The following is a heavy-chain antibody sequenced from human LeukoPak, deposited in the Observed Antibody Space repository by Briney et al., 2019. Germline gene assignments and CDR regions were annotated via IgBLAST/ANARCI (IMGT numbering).Heavy chain of an antibody. CDR3: ARYIVGSTGWFDP. D-gene: IGHD1-26*01. Sequence: PSETLSLTCAVYGGSFSGYYRSWIRQPPGKGLEWIGEINHSGSTNYNPSLKSRVTISVDTAKNQFSLNLSSVTAADTAVYSCARYIVGSTGWFDPWGQGILVTVSS. J-gene: IGHJ5*02. V-gene: IGHV4-34*01. CDR1: GGSFSGYY. CDR2: INHSGST.